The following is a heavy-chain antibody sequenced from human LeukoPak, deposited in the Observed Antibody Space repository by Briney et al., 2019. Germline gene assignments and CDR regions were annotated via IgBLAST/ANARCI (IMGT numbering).Heavy chain of an antibody. V-gene: IGHV3-48*03. CDR3: ARDCPGYCSGGSCYGHLNWFDP. CDR2: ISSSGSTI. J-gene: IGHJ5*02. Sequence: GGSLRLSCAASGFTFSSYEMNWVRQAPGKGLEWVSYISSSGSTIYYADSVKGRFAISRDNAKNSLYLQMNSLRAEDTAVYYCARDCPGYCSGGSCYGHLNWFDPWGQGTLVTVSS. CDR1: GFTFSSYE. D-gene: IGHD2-15*01.